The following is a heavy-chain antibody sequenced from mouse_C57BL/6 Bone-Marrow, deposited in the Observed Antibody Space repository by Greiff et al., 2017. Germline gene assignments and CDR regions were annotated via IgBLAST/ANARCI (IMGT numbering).Heavy chain of an antibody. CDR3: TRGYYREY. Sequence: EVMLVESGGGLVQPGGSMKLSCVASGFTFSNYWMNWVRQSPEKGLEWVAQIRLKSDNYATHYAASVKGRFTISRDDSKSSVYLQMNNLRAEDTGIYYCTRGYYREYWGQGTTLTVSS. D-gene: IGHD2-3*01. V-gene: IGHV6-3*01. J-gene: IGHJ2*01. CDR1: GFTFSNYW. CDR2: IRLKSDNYAT.